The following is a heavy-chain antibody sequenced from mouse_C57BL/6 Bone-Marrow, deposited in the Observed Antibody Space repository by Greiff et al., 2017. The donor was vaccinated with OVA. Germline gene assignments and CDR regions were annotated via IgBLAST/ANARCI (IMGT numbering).Heavy chain of an antibody. D-gene: IGHD1-1*01. J-gene: IGHJ1*03. V-gene: IGHV3-8*01. CDR2: ISYSGST. Sequence: VQLVESGPGLAKPSQTLSLTCSVTGYSITSDYWNWIRKFPGNKLEYMGYISYSGSTYYNPSLKSRISITRDTSKNQYYLQLNSVTTEDTATYYCARGLYYGSSYWYFDVWGTGTTVTVSS. CDR3: ARGLYYGSSYWYFDV. CDR1: GYSITSDY.